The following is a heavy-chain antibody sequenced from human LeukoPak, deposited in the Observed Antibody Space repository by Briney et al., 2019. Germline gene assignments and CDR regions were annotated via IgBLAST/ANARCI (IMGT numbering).Heavy chain of an antibody. D-gene: IGHD3-16*01. Sequence: SGGSLRLSCVASEFTFRSYDMHWVRQAPGKGLEWVAVISYDGSNKDYADSVKGRFTISRDNTKNTLFLQMNSLRAEDTAVYYCAKEVRGDAFDIWGRGTMVTVSS. V-gene: IGHV3-30*18. CDR1: EFTFRSYD. CDR3: AKEVRGDAFDI. J-gene: IGHJ3*02. CDR2: ISYDGSNK.